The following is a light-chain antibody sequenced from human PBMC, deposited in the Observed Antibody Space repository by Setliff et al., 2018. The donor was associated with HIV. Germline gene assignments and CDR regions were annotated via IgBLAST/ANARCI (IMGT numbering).Light chain of an antibody. CDR2: DDN. Sequence: SYELTQPPSVSVAPGKTARITCGGNNIGGTSVHWYQQKPGQAPLLVVYDDNDRPSGIPERFSGSNSGNTATLTISRVEAGDEADYYCQVWHTTSDHPGVFGTGT. CDR1: NIGGTS. CDR3: QVWHTTSDHPGV. V-gene: IGLV3-21*03. J-gene: IGLJ1*01.